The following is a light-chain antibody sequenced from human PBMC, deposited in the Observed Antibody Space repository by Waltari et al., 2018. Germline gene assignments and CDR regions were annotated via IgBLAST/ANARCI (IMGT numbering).Light chain of an antibody. CDR2: DVS. CDR1: QYPGKAPGGSDY. Sequence: QSALTQPASVSGSPGQSITISCTGWYQQYPGKAPGGSDYVSWYQQHPGKAPKLMIYDVSHRPSGVSNRLSGSKSGNTASLTISGLQADDEADYYCSSYTSGSTLVIFGGGTKLTVL. CDR3: SSYTSGSTLVI. V-gene: IGLV2-14*03. J-gene: IGLJ2*01.